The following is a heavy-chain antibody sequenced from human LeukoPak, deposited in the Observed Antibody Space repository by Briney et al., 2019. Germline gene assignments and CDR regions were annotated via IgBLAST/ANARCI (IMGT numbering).Heavy chain of an antibody. Sequence: PGGSLRLSCAASGFTFSSYAMSWVRQAPGKGLEWVSGTSAGGTNTHYADSVKGRFTISRDNSKNTLYLQMNSLRAEDTAVYYCAKRGEYESSGFDYWGQGTLVTVSS. CDR2: TSAGGTNT. CDR3: AKRGEYESSGFDY. CDR1: GFTFSSYA. D-gene: IGHD3-22*01. V-gene: IGHV3-23*01. J-gene: IGHJ4*02.